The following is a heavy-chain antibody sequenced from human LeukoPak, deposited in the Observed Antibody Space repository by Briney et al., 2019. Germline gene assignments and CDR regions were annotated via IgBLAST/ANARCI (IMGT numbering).Heavy chain of an antibody. J-gene: IGHJ3*02. D-gene: IGHD3-10*01. V-gene: IGHV4-31*03. CDR2: IYYSGST. CDR3: ARGGFTDPADAFDI. CDR1: GGSISSGAYY. Sequence: SQTLSLTCTVSGGSISSGAYYRSWIRQHPGKGLEWIGYIYYSGSTYYNPSLKSRVTISVDTSKNQFSLKLSSVTAADTAVYYCARGGFTDPADAFDIWGQGTMVTVSS.